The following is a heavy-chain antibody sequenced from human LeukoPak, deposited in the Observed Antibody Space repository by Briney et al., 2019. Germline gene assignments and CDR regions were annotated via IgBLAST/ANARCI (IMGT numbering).Heavy chain of an antibody. J-gene: IGHJ4*02. CDR1: SDSITSTPYY. CDR2: IYYSGST. CDR3: ARHLNSGGNSPLVY. V-gene: IGHV4-39*01. D-gene: IGHD4-23*01. Sequence: SETLSLTCTVSSDSITSTPYYWGWIRQSPGKGLEWIGIIYYSGSTYYNPSLKSRVTMSVDTSKNQFSLKLNSVTASDTAVYFCARHLNSGGNSPLVYWGQGTLVTVSS.